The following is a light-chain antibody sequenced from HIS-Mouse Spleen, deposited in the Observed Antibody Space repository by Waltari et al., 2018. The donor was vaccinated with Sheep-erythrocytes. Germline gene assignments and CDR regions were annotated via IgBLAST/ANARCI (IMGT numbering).Light chain of an antibody. Sequence: QSALTQPPSASGSPGQSVTISCTGTSRDVGGYNYVPWSQQHPGKAPKLMIYEVSKRPSGVPDRFSGSKSGNTASLTVSGLQAEDEADYYCSSYAGSNNWVFGGGTKLTVL. V-gene: IGLV2-8*01. CDR1: SRDVGGYNY. CDR2: EVS. J-gene: IGLJ3*02. CDR3: SSYAGSNNWV.